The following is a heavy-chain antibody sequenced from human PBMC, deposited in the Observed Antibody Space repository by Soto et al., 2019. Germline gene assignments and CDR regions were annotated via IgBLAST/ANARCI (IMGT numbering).Heavy chain of an antibody. D-gene: IGHD6-13*01. J-gene: IGHJ4*02. Sequence: ASVKVSCKVSGYTLTELSMHWVRQAPGKGLEWMGGFDPEDGETIYAQKFQGRVTMTEDTSTDTAYMELSSLRSEDTAVYYCATKSHSSSWYVESDYWGQGTLVTVSS. CDR3: ATKSHSSSWYVESDY. V-gene: IGHV1-24*01. CDR2: FDPEDGET. CDR1: GYTLTELS.